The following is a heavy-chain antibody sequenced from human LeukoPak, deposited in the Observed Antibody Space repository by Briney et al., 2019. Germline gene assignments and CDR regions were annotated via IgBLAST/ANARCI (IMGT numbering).Heavy chain of an antibody. CDR2: SNTDGSST. Sequence: PGRSLRLSCAASGFTFRTYWMHWVRQAPGKGLVWVSRSNTDGSSTSYADSVEGRFTISRDNARNTVYLHMNNLRAEDTAVYYCARDEPGYGEFLLYWGQGTLVTVSS. CDR1: GFTFRTYW. J-gene: IGHJ4*02. D-gene: IGHD3-10*01. CDR3: ARDEPGYGEFLLY. V-gene: IGHV3-74*01.